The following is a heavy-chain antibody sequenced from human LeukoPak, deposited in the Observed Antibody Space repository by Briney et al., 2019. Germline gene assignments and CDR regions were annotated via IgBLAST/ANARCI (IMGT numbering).Heavy chain of an antibody. CDR2: ISNDSSYT. D-gene: IGHD2-2*01. J-gene: IGHJ4*02. CDR3: TREWRKYCSSTSGLLLYY. V-gene: IGHV3-11*06. Sequence: GGSLRLSCAASGFTFSDYYMNWVRQAPGKGLEWVSYISNDSSYTNYAESVKGRFNISRDNAKNSLYPQMNSLRAEDTAVYYWTREWRKYCSSTSGLLLYYWGQGTLVTVSS. CDR1: GFTFSDYY.